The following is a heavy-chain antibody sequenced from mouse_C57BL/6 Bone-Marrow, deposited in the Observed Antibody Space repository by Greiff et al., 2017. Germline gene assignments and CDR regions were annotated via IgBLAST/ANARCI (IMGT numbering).Heavy chain of an antibody. V-gene: IGHV1-22*01. CDR2: INPNNGGT. J-gene: IGHJ3*01. Sequence: VQLQQSGPELVKPGASVKMSCKASGYTFTDYNMHWVKQSHGQSLEWIGYINPNNGGTSYNQKFKGKATLTVNKSSSTAYMELRSLTSADSAVXYCARRGLRRPSWFAYWGQGTLVTVSA. CDR3: ARRGLRRPSWFAY. D-gene: IGHD2-4*01. CDR1: GYTFTDYN.